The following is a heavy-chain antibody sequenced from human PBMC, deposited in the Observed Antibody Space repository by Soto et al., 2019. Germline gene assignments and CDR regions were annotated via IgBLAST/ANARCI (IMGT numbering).Heavy chain of an antibody. V-gene: IGHV3-23*01. Sequence: LRLSCAASGFTFSNYAMIWVRQAPGKGLEWVSAVRGGGDATFYADSVKGRFTISRDNSKSTLYLQISALTAEDTAVYYCAKAYAAAYNYYMDVWGKGTTVTVSS. D-gene: IGHD2-2*01. CDR1: GFTFSNYA. J-gene: IGHJ6*03. CDR2: VRGGGDAT. CDR3: AKAYAAAYNYYMDV.